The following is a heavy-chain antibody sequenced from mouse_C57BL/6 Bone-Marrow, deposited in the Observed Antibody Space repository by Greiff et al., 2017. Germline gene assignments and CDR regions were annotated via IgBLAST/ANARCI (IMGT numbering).Heavy chain of an antibody. Sequence: LVESGGGLVQPGGSLKLSCAASGFTFSDYYMYWVRQTPEKRLEWVAYISNGGGSTYYPDTVKGRFTISRDHAKNTLYLQMSRLKSEDTAMYYCARQDDGYTWFAYWGQGTLVTVSA. CDR1: GFTFSDYY. CDR2: ISNGGGST. V-gene: IGHV5-12*01. D-gene: IGHD2-3*01. J-gene: IGHJ3*01. CDR3: ARQDDGYTWFAY.